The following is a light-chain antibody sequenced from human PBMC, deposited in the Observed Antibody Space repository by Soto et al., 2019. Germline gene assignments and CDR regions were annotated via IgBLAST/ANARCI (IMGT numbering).Light chain of an antibody. Sequence: QSVLSQPPSESETPGRRVSISCSGSSSNIGSNPVNWYQQLPGTAPKLLLYSNNQRPSGVPDRFSGSKSGTSASLAISGLQSEDEADYYCAAWDDSLNGYVFGSGTKLTVL. CDR3: AAWDDSLNGYV. CDR2: SNN. V-gene: IGLV1-44*01. CDR1: SSNIGSNP. J-gene: IGLJ1*01.